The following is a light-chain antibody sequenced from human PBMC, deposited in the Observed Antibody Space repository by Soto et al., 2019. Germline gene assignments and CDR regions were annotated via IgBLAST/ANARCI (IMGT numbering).Light chain of an antibody. V-gene: IGKV3D-15*01. CDR1: HGIGTA. J-gene: IGKJ1*01. CDR2: DAS. CDR3: QQYNSYWT. Sequence: EIVMTQSPATLSVSPGEGATLSCRASHGIGTALAWYQQKPGQTPRLLMYDASTRATGIPARFSGSGSGTDFTLTISSLQPDDFATYYCQQYNSYWTFGQGTKVDIK.